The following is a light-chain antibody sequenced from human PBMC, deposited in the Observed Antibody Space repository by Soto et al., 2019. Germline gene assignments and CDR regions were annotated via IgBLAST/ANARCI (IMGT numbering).Light chain of an antibody. V-gene: IGLV2-14*01. CDR1: SSDVGGYNY. CDR3: SSYTSSRNLV. J-gene: IGLJ2*01. CDR2: EVS. Sequence: QSALTQPASVSGSPGQSITISCTGTSSDVGGYNYVSWYQQHPGKAPKLMIYEVSNRPSGVSNRFSGSKSGNTASLTISGLQAEDEADYPCSSYTSSRNLVFGGGTKLTVL.